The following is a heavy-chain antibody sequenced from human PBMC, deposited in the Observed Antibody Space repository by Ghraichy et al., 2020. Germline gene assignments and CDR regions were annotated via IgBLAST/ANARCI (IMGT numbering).Heavy chain of an antibody. D-gene: IGHD3-3*01. CDR2: ISAYNGNT. Sequence: ASVKVSCKASGYTFTSYVISWVRQAPGQGLEWMGWISAYNGNTNYAQKLQGRVTMTTDTSTSTAYMELRSLRSDDTAVYYCARGFWSGYYRRGYYFDYWGQGTLVTVSS. V-gene: IGHV1-18*04. J-gene: IGHJ4*02. CDR1: GYTFTSYV. CDR3: ARGFWSGYYRRGYYFDY.